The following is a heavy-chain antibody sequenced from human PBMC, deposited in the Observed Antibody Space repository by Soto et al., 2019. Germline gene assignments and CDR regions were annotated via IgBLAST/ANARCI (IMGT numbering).Heavy chain of an antibody. J-gene: IGHJ6*02. CDR3: ARDGSGGTGGMDF. V-gene: IGHV3-30-3*01. Sequence: QVQLVASGGGVVQPGRSLRLSCAASGVSFNTYAMNWVRQAPGKGLEWLALISYDGTIKYSADSVRGRFTLSSENSQNMLFLQLDSMRADDTAVDYCARDGSGGTGGMDFWGQGTTVTVSS. D-gene: IGHD5-12*01. CDR1: GVSFNTYA. CDR2: ISYDGTIK.